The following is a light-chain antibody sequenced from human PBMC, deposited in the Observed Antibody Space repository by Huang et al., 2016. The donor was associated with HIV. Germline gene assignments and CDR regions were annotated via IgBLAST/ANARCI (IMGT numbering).Light chain of an antibody. CDR1: QGITNS. V-gene: IGKV1-NL1*01. CDR3: QQYYITPVT. J-gene: IGKJ1*01. Sequence: DIQMTQSPSSLSASVGDRVTITCRASQGITNSLAWYQQKSGKAPKPLLYAVFKLESGVPSRFSGSGSGTDYTLTINSLQPEDFATYYCQQYYITPVTFGQGTKVEIK. CDR2: AVF.